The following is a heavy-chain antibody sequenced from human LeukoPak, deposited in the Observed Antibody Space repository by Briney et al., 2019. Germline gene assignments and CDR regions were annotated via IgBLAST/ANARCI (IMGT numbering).Heavy chain of an antibody. CDR3: TSTGYSGHDPLHY. Sequence: ASVKVSCKASGYTFTSYGISWVRQAPGQGLEWMEWISAYNGNTKYAQTLQGRVTMTTDTSTSTAYMELRSLRSDDPAVYYCTSTGYSGHDPLHYWGRGTLVTVSS. CDR1: GYTFTSYG. J-gene: IGHJ4*02. CDR2: ISAYNGNT. V-gene: IGHV1-18*01. D-gene: IGHD5-12*01.